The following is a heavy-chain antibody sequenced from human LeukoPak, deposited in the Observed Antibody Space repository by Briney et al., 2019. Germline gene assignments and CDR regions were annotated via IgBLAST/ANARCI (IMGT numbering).Heavy chain of an antibody. CDR1: GGSFSGYY. Sequence: SETLSLTCAVYGGSFSGYYWSWIRQPPGKGLEWIGEINHSGSTNYNPSLKSRVTISVDTSKNQFSLKLSSVTAADTAVYYCARGDLWFGEPRWGQGTLVTVSS. D-gene: IGHD3-10*01. J-gene: IGHJ4*02. CDR3: ARGDLWFGEPR. V-gene: IGHV4-34*01. CDR2: INHSGST.